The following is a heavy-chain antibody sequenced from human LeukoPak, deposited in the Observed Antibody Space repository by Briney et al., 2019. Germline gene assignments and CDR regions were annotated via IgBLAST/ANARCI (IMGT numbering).Heavy chain of an antibody. D-gene: IGHD4-11*01. V-gene: IGHV1-18*01. Sequence: ASVKVSCKASGYTFTSYGISWVRQAPGQGLEWMGWISAYNGNTNYAQKLQGRVTMTTDTSTSTAYMELRSLRSDDTAVYYCARGGYSNYVRTYYFDYWGQGALVTVSS. J-gene: IGHJ4*02. CDR3: ARGGYSNYVRTYYFDY. CDR2: ISAYNGNT. CDR1: GYTFTSYG.